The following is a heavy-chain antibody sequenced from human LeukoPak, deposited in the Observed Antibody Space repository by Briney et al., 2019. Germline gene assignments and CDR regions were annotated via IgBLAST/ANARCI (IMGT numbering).Heavy chain of an antibody. CDR2: IYYSGTT. CDR3: ARHKCSGIYCPFDY. V-gene: IGHV4-39*01. D-gene: IGHD2-15*01. J-gene: IGHJ4*02. CDR1: GDSISSTSYF. Sequence: SETLSLTCTVSGDSISSTSYFWGWVRQPPGKGLEWIGTIYYSGTTYYNPSLKSRVTISVDTSKNQFSLKLSSVSASDTAVYYCARHKCSGIYCPFDYWGQGTLVTVSS.